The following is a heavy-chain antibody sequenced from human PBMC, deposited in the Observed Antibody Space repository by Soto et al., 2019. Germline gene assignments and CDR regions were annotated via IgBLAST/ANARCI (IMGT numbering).Heavy chain of an antibody. Sequence: SETLSLTCTVSGGSISTGGYYWSWIRQYPGKGLEWLGYIDGSGYTFYNPSLQSRLTLSMDTSKNQFSLKLSSATAADTAVYFCARNQAGFFYGIEYWGQGTLVTVSS. CDR3: ARNQAGFFYGIEY. J-gene: IGHJ4*02. CDR2: IDGSGYT. V-gene: IGHV4-31*03. D-gene: IGHD3-3*01. CDR1: GGSISTGGYY.